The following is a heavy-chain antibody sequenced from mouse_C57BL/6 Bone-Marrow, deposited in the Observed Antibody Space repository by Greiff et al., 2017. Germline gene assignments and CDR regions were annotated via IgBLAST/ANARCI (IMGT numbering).Heavy chain of an antibody. CDR1: GYSITSGYY. J-gene: IGHJ4*01. CDR3: ARGGLRRLYYYAMDY. Sequence: DVQLQESGPGLVKPSQSLSLTCSVTGYSITSGYYWNWIRQFPGNKLEWMGYISYDGSNNYNPSLKNRISITRDTSKNQFFLKLNSVTTEDTATYYCARGGLRRLYYYAMDYWGQGTSVTVSS. CDR2: ISYDGSN. D-gene: IGHD2-4*01. V-gene: IGHV3-6*01.